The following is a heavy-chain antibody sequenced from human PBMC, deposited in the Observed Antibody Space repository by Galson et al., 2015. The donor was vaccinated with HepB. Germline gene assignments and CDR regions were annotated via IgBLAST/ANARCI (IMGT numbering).Heavy chain of an antibody. CDR3: AKDYYESSGYYYFDN. CDR1: GFTFSNYG. CDR2: ISYDGSNK. Sequence: SLRLSCAASGFTFSNYGIHWVRQAPGKGLEWVTVISYDGSNKYYADSVKGRFTISRDNSKNTLYLQMNSLRAVDTAVYYCAKDYYESSGYYYFDNWGQGTLVTVSS. V-gene: IGHV3-30*18. J-gene: IGHJ4*02. D-gene: IGHD3-22*01.